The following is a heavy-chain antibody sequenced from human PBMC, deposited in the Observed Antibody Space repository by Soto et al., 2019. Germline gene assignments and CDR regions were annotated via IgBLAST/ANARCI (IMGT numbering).Heavy chain of an antibody. CDR1: GYTFTTSG. V-gene: IGHV1-18*01. D-gene: IGHD1-26*01. J-gene: IGHJ6*02. CDR3: ARQGSWPYYYYGLDV. CDR2: ISTYNGDT. Sequence: QVQLVQSGPEVKKPGASVKVSCEASGYTFTTSGISWVRQAPGQGLEWMGWISTYNGDTNSAQKFQGRVTMTADTSPGTVYMELMSLKCDDTAVYYCARQGSWPYYYYGLDVWGQGTTVTVSS.